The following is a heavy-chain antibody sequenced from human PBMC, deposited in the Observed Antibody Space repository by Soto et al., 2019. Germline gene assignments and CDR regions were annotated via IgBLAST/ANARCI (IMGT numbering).Heavy chain of an antibody. CDR2: INPDSGDT. CDR1: GYTFTDYF. CDR3: ARVPAPGRPITSYF. D-gene: IGHD1-20*01. Sequence: QVPLVQSGSEVKKPGASVRVSCKASGYTFTDYFIHWVRHAPGQGLDWLGWINPDSGDTEYARKFQGRGTMTRDTSISTVYMDFNSLTSNDTAIYYCARVPAPGRPITSYFWGQGSLVTVSS. V-gene: IGHV1-2*02. J-gene: IGHJ4*02.